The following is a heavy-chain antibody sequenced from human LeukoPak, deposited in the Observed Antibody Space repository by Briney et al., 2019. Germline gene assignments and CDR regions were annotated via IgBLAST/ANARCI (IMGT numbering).Heavy chain of an antibody. D-gene: IGHD5-12*01. CDR3: ARHGYETPGVVDY. J-gene: IGHJ4*02. Sequence: PSETLSLTCTVSGGSISSSSYYWGWIRQPPGKGLEWIGSIYYSGSTYYNPSLKSRVTISVDTSKNQFSLKLSSVTAADTAVYYCARHGYETPGVVDYWGQGTLVTVPS. CDR2: IYYSGST. V-gene: IGHV4-39*01. CDR1: GGSISSSSYY.